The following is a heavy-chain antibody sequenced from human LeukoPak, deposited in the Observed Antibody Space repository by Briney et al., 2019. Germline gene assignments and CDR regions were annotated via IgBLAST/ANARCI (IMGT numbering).Heavy chain of an antibody. CDR3: ASASSHRIAAGGDY. J-gene: IGHJ4*02. D-gene: IGHD6-13*01. CDR1: GFTFSNYW. Sequence: GGSLRLSCAASGFTFSNYWMHWVRQAPGKGLVWVSRINSDGSSRNYADSVKGRFTISGDNAKNTLYLQMNSLRAEDTAVYYCASASSHRIAAGGDYWGQGTLVTVSS. V-gene: IGHV3-74*01. CDR2: INSDGSSR.